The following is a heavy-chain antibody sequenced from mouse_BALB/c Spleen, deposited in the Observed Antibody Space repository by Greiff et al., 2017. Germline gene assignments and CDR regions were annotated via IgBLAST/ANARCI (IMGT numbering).Heavy chain of an antibody. V-gene: IGHV3-5*02. D-gene: IGHD2-1*01. Sequence: EVMLVESGPGLVKPSQTVSLTCTVTGISITTGNYRWSWIRQFPGNKLEWIGYIYYSGTITYNPSLTSRTTITRDTSKNQFFLEMNSLTAEDTATYYCARYGNYDAMDYWGQGTSVTVSS. J-gene: IGHJ4*01. CDR1: GISITTGNYR. CDR2: IYYSGTI. CDR3: ARYGNYDAMDY.